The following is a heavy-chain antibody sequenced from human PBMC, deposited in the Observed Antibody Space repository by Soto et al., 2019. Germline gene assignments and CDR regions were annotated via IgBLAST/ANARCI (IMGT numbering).Heavy chain of an antibody. CDR2: IYSGGST. V-gene: IGHV3-66*01. J-gene: IGHJ4*02. CDR3: ARDKGIAVADDMAGDYFDY. CDR1: GFTVSSNY. Sequence: EVQLVESGGGLVQPGGSLRLSCAASGFTVSSNYMSWVRQAPGKGLEWVSVIYSGGSTYYADSVKGRFTISRDNSKNTLYLQMNSLRAEDTAVYYCARDKGIAVADDMAGDYFDYWGQGTLVTVSS. D-gene: IGHD6-19*01.